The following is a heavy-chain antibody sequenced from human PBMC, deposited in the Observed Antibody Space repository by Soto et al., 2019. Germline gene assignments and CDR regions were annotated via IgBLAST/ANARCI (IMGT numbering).Heavy chain of an antibody. J-gene: IGHJ4*02. Sequence: EVQLLESGGGLLQPGGSLRLSCEASGFTFSSYAMSWVRQAPGKGLEWVAAIRGSGGSTYYADSGKGRFTIPRDNSKNTLYLQMNSLRAEDTAVYYCAKVGSGWPIDYWGQGTLVTVSS. V-gene: IGHV3-23*01. CDR1: GFTFSSYA. D-gene: IGHD6-19*01. CDR3: AKVGSGWPIDY. CDR2: IRGSGGST.